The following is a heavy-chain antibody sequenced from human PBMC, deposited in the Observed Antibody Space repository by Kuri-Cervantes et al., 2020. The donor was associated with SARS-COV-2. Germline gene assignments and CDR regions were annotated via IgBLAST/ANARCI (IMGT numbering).Heavy chain of an antibody. CDR2: IYYSGST. CDR3: ARALGGSSWAVYYYYYMDV. J-gene: IGHJ6*03. Sequence: ESLKISCAASGFTFSSYSMNWVRQAPGKGLEWIGSIYYSGSTYYNPSLKSRVTISVDTSKNQFSLKLSSVTAADTAVYYCARALGGSSWAVYYYYYMDVWGKGTTVTVSS. D-gene: IGHD6-13*01. V-gene: IGHV4-39*07. CDR1: GFTFSSYS.